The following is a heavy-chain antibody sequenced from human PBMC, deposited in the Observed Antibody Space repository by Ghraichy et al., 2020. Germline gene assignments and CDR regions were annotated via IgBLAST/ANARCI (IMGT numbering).Heavy chain of an antibody. CDR1: GGSFSGYY. J-gene: IGHJ6*02. CDR2: INHSGST. V-gene: IGHV4-34*01. D-gene: IGHD2-21*02. Sequence: SETLSLTCAVYGGSFSGYYWSWIRQPPGKGLEWIGEINHSGSTNYNPSLKSRVTISVDTSKNQFSLKLSSVTAADTAVYYCARGLRAYCGGDCYPYYYYGMDVWGQGTTVTVSS. CDR3: ARGLRAYCGGDCYPYYYYGMDV.